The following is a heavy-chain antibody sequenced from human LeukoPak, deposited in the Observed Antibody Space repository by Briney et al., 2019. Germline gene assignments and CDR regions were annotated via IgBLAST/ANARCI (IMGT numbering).Heavy chain of an antibody. CDR2: INPKSGGT. CDR3: ARLGYAGPFDY. Sequence: ASVKVSCKASGFTLTAYYMHWVRQAPGQGPEYMGWINPKSGGTNPAQKFQGRVTMTRDTSISTAYMELSRLRSDDTAVYYCARLGYAGPFDYWGQGTLVTVSS. V-gene: IGHV1-2*02. D-gene: IGHD5-12*01. J-gene: IGHJ4*02. CDR1: GFTLTAYY.